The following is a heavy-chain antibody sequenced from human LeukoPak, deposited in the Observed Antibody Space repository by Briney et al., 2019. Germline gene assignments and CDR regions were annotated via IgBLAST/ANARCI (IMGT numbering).Heavy chain of an antibody. V-gene: IGHV3-74*01. CDR1: GFTFSSYW. J-gene: IGHJ4*02. Sequence: GGSLRLSCAASGFTFSSYWMHWVRQAPGKGLVWVSRINSDGSSTSYADSVKGRFTISRDNAKNTLYLQMNSLRAEDTAVYYCARAVAGKPPDYWGQGTLVTVSS. CDR2: INSDGSST. D-gene: IGHD6-19*01. CDR3: ARAVAGKPPDY.